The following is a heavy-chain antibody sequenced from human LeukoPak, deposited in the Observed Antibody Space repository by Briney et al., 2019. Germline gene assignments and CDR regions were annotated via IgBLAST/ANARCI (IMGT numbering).Heavy chain of an antibody. CDR2: IIPNSGGT. Sequence: ASVKVSCKASGGTFSSYAISWVRQAPGQGLEWMGRIIPNSGGTNYAQKFQGRVTMTRDTSISTAYMELSRLRSDDTAVYYCARGLYCSSTSCYNPIDYWGQGTLVTVSS. V-gene: IGHV1-2*02. J-gene: IGHJ4*02. CDR3: ARGLYCSSTSCYNPIDY. CDR1: GGTFSSYA. D-gene: IGHD2-2*02.